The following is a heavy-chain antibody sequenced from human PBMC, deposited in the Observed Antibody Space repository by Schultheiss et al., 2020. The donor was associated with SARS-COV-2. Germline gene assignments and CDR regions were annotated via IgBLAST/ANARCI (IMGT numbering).Heavy chain of an antibody. CDR2: IYYSGST. CDR3: AAGFVVVPAATGWVDY. D-gene: IGHD2-2*01. Sequence: SETLSLTCAVYGGSFSGYYWSWIRQPPGKGLEWIGYIYYSGSTNYNPSLKSRVTISVDTSKNQFSLKLSSVTAADTAVYYCAAGFVVVPAATGWVDYWGQGTLVTVS. CDR1: GGSFSGYY. J-gene: IGHJ4*02. V-gene: IGHV4-59*12.